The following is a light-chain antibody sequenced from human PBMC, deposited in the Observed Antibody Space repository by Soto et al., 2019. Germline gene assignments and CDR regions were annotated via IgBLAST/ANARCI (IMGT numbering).Light chain of an antibody. V-gene: IGKV3-20*01. J-gene: IGKJ2*01. CDR2: AAS. Sequence: EIVLTQFPGTLSLSPGERATLSCRASQSVNSSLLVWYQQNPGQAPRLLIYAASSRATGIPDKFSGSGSGTDFTLTISRLEPEDFAVYYCQQYGSSPLYTFGQGTKLEI. CDR1: QSVNSSL. CDR3: QQYGSSPLYT.